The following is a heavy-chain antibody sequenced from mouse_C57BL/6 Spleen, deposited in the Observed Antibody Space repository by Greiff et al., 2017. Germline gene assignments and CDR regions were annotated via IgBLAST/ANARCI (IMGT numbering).Heavy chain of an antibody. Sequence: QVQLQQPGAELVKPGASVKLSCKASGYTFTSYWMHWVKQRPGQGLEWIGMIHPTSGSTNYNEKFKSKATLTVDKSSSTAYMQLSSLTSEDSAVYYCAITTVAYYYAMDYWGQGTSVTVSS. J-gene: IGHJ4*01. CDR2: IHPTSGST. CDR3: AITTVAYYYAMDY. CDR1: GYTFTSYW. D-gene: IGHD1-1*01. V-gene: IGHV1-64*01.